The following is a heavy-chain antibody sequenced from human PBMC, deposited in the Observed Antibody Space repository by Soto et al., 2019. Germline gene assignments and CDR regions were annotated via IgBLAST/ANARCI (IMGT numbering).Heavy chain of an antibody. J-gene: IGHJ4*02. D-gene: IGHD3-22*01. Sequence: SETLSLTCTVSGGSISSGSYYWGWILHSPGKGLEWIGSIYYSGSTYYNPSLKSRVTISVDTSKNQFSLKLSSVTAADTAVYYCARRYYYDSSGYYGYWGQGTLVTVSS. CDR2: IYYSGST. V-gene: IGHV4-39*01. CDR1: GGSISSGSYY. CDR3: ARRYYYDSSGYYGY.